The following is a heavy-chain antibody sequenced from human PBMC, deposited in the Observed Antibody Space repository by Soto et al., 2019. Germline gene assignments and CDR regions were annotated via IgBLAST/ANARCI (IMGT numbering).Heavy chain of an antibody. CDR3: AHRDGARFYFDY. J-gene: IGHJ4*02. Sequence: QITLKESGSTVVKPTQTLTLTCTLSGFSLSTNEVSVGWIRQPPGKALEWLALIYWDDDKRYSPSLKNRLTITKDTSKNQVVLTMTNMDPGDTATYYCAHRDGARFYFDYWGQGTLVTVTS. V-gene: IGHV2-5*02. CDR2: IYWDDDK. CDR1: GFSLSTNEVS.